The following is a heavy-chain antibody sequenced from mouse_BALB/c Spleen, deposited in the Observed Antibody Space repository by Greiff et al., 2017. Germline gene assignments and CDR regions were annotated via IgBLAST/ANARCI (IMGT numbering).Heavy chain of an antibody. CDR3: ARAGPDYYGSSYTYYFDY. D-gene: IGHD1-1*01. J-gene: IGHJ2*01. V-gene: IGHV1-9*01. CDR1: GYTFSSYW. CDR2: ILPGSGST. Sequence: QVQLQQSGAELMKPGASVKISCKATGYTFSSYWIEWVKQRPGHGLEWIGEILPGSGSTNYNEKFKGKATFTADTSSNTAYMLLSSLTSEDSAVYYCARAGPDYYGSSYTYYFDYWGQGTTLTVSS.